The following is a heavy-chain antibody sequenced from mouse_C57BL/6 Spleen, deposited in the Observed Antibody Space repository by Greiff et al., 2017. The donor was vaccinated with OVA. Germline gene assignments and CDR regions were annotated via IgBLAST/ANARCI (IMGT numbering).Heavy chain of an antibody. V-gene: IGHV1-55*01. Sequence: QVQLQQSGAELVKPGASVKMSCKASGYTFTSYWITWVKQRPGQGLEWIGDIYPGSGSTNYNEKFKSKATLTVDKSSSTAYLQLSSLQSEDSAVYYCARYSNYWYVDVWGTGTTVTVSS. CDR3: ARYSNYWYVDV. J-gene: IGHJ1*03. CDR2: IYPGSGST. CDR1: GYTFTSYW. D-gene: IGHD2-5*01.